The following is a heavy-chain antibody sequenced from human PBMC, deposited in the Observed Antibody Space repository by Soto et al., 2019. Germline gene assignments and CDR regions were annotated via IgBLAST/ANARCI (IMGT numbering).Heavy chain of an antibody. D-gene: IGHD5-18*01. J-gene: IGHJ6*02. CDR1: GYSFTSYW. V-gene: IGHV5-51*01. Sequence: GESLKISCKGSGYSFTSYWIGWVRQMPGKGLEWMGIIYPGDSDTRYSPSSQGQVTISADKSISTAYLQWSSLKASDTAMYYCAREGQLWNYYYYYGMDVWGQGTTVTVSS. CDR3: AREGQLWNYYYYYGMDV. CDR2: IYPGDSDT.